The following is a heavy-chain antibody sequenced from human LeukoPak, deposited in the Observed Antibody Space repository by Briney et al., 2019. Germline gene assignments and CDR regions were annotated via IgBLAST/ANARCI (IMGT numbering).Heavy chain of an antibody. V-gene: IGHV1-18*01. CDR3: ARTYSSSWYDAFDI. CDR1: GYTFTSYG. Sequence: ASVKVSCKASGYTFTSYGISWVRQAPGQGLEWMGWISAYNGNTNYAQKLQGRVTMTTDTSTSTAYMELRSLRSDDTAVYYCARTYSSSWYDAFDIWGQGTTVTVSS. CDR2: ISAYNGNT. J-gene: IGHJ3*02. D-gene: IGHD6-13*01.